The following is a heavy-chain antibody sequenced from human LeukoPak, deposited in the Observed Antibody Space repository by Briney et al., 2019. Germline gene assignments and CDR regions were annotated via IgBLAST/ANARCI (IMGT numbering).Heavy chain of an antibody. V-gene: IGHV3-11*04. CDR2: ISSSGSTI. CDR1: GFTFSDYY. CDR3: GKVVFDFFFGPKKMDV. D-gene: IGHD3-3*01. Sequence: GGSLRLSCAASGFTFSDYYMSWVRQAPGKGLEWVSYISSSGSTIYYADSVKGRFTISRDNAKNSLYLQMNSLRAEDTAVYYWGKVVFDFFFGPKKMDVLGKGTTVTVSS. J-gene: IGHJ6*04.